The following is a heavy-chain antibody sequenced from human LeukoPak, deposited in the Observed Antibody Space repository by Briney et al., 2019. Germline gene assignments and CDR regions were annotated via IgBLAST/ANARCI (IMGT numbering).Heavy chain of an antibody. J-gene: IGHJ5*02. CDR1: GFTFSSYA. CDR2: ISGSGGSI. D-gene: IGHD1-7*01. V-gene: IGHV3-23*01. CDR3: AGDGFFLTGTTPNWFDP. Sequence: HSGGSLRLSCAASGFTFSSYAMSWVRQAPGKGLEWVSAISGSGGSIYYADSVKGRFTISRDNSKNTLYLQMNSLRAEDTAVYYCAGDGFFLTGTTPNWFDPWGQGTLVTVSS.